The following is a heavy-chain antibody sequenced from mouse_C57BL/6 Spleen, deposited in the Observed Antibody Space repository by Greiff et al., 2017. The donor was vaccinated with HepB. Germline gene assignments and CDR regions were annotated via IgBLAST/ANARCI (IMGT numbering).Heavy chain of an antibody. V-gene: IGHV1-69*01. CDR2: LDPSDSNT. CDR1: GYTFTSYW. Sequence: QVQLQQPGAELVMPGASVKLSCKASGYTFTSYWMHWVKQRPGQGLEWIGELDPSDSNTNYNQKFKGKSTLTVDKSSSTAYMQLSSLKSEDSAVYYSARANDSPFAYWGQGTLVTVAA. CDR3: ARANDSPFAY. J-gene: IGHJ3*01. D-gene: IGHD2-4*01.